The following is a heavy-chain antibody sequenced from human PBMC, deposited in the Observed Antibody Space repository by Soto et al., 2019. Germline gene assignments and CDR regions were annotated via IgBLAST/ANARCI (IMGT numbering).Heavy chain of an antibody. CDR3: ARHRGDYYHRLDP. J-gene: IGHJ5*02. Sequence: QLQLQESGPGLVKPSETLSLTCIVSGASISDSTYYWAWIRQSPGKGLEWIGSASYSRNTYHNPSLRSRVTISVDTSKDQFSLKVTSVTAADTAVYYCARHRGDYYHRLDPCGQGTLVTVSS. CDR1: GASISDSTYY. D-gene: IGHD3-22*01. CDR2: ASYSRNT. V-gene: IGHV4-39*01.